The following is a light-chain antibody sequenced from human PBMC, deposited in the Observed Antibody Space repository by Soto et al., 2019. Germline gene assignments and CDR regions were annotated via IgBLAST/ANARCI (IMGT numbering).Light chain of an antibody. CDR2: RNN. Sequence: QSVLTQPPSASGTPGQRVTISCSGSSSNIGSNYVYWYQQLPGTAPKLLIYRNNKRPSGVPDRFSGSKSGTSASLAISGRRSEDEADYYCAAWDDSLSGWVFGGGTKVTVL. V-gene: IGLV1-47*01. J-gene: IGLJ3*02. CDR3: AAWDDSLSGWV. CDR1: SSNIGSNY.